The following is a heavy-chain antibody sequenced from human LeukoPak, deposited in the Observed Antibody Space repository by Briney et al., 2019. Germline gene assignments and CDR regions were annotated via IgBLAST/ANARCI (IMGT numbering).Heavy chain of an antibody. CDR1: GGSISSYY. Sequence: SETLSLTCTVSGGSISSYYWSWIRQPPGKGLEWIGYIYYSGSTNYNPSLKSRVTISVDTSKNQFSLKLSSVTAADTAVYYCAQTTVTDHNWFDPWGQGTLVTVSS. CDR3: AQTTVTDHNWFDP. V-gene: IGHV4-59*08. D-gene: IGHD4-17*01. CDR2: IYYSGST. J-gene: IGHJ5*02.